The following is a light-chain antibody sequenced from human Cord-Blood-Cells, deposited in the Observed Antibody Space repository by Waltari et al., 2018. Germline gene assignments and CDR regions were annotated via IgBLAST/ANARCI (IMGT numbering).Light chain of an antibody. CDR2: AAS. CDR1: QGIRND. V-gene: IGKV1-6*01. J-gene: IGKJ1*01. CDR3: LQDYNYPWT. Sequence: AIQMNQFPSSLFASVGDRVTITCRASQGIRNDLGWYQQKPGKAPKLLIYAASSLQSGVPSRFSGSGSGTDFTLTISSLQPEDFATYYCLQDYNYPWTFGQGTKVEIK.